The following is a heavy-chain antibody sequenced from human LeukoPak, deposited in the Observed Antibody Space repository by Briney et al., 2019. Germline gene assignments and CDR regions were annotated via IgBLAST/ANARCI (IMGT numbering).Heavy chain of an antibody. CDR1: GYTFTSYY. J-gene: IGHJ6*02. V-gene: IGHV1-46*01. CDR3: ARDLQESFSYGGPGYYYYGMDV. Sequence: ASVKVSCTASGYTFTSYYMHWVRQAPGQGLEWMGIINPSGGSTSYAQKFQGRVTMTRDTSTSTVYMELSSLRSEDTAVYYCARDLQESFSYGGPGYYYYGMDVWGQGTTVTVSS. CDR2: INPSGGST. D-gene: IGHD4-23*01.